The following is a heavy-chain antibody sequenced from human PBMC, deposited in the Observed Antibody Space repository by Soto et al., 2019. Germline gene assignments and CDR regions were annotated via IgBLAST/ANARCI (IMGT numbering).Heavy chain of an antibody. CDR1: GFTVSGNY. J-gene: IGHJ4*02. D-gene: IGHD3-9*01. CDR2: IYIGGST. V-gene: IGHV3-66*01. CDR3: ARGYYDWFLDY. Sequence: GGSLRLSCAASGFTVSGNYMNWVRQAPGKGLEWVSLIYIGGSTSYANSVKGRFTISRDDSKNTLYLQMNSLRAEDTAVYYCARGYYDWFLDYWGQGILVTVSS.